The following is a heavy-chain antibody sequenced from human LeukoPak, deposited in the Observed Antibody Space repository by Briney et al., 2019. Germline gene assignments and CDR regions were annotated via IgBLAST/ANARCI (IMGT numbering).Heavy chain of an antibody. J-gene: IGHJ3*02. Sequence: GRSLRLSCAASGFIFSNYGMHWVRQAPGKGLEWVALTWYDESNKYYADSVKGRFTISRDNSKNTLYLQMNRLRAEDTAVYYCARDLWCGADCYGTFDIWGQGTMVSVSS. D-gene: IGHD2-21*02. CDR2: TWYDESNK. CDR3: ARDLWCGADCYGTFDI. V-gene: IGHV3-33*01. CDR1: GFIFSNYG.